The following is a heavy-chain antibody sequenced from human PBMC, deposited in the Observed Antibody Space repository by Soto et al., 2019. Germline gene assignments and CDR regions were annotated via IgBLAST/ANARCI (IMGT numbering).Heavy chain of an antibody. CDR2: INHSGST. CDR3: ARCRRGITMVRGVIGICWFDP. CDR1: GGSFSGYY. Sequence: SETLSLTCAVYGGSFSGYYWSWIRQPPGKGLEWIGEINHSGSTNYNPSLKSRVTISVDTSKNQFSLKLSSVTAADTAVYYCARCRRGITMVRGVIGICWFDPWGQGTLVTVSS. J-gene: IGHJ5*02. D-gene: IGHD3-10*01. V-gene: IGHV4-34*01.